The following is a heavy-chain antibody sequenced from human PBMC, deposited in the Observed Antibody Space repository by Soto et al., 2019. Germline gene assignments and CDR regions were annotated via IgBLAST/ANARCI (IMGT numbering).Heavy chain of an antibody. J-gene: IGHJ4*02. V-gene: IGHV3-23*01. CDR1: GFTFSSYA. D-gene: IGHD6-25*01. CDR3: AKEASGASAKGKSPHFDY. CDR2: ISGSGSTP. Sequence: PGGSLRLSCVASGFTFSSYAMTWVRQAPGKGLEWVSTISGSGSTPYDAGSVKGRFTISRDNSKNTLYLQMNLLRADDTALYYCAKEASGASAKGKSPHFDYRGQGTLVTVSS.